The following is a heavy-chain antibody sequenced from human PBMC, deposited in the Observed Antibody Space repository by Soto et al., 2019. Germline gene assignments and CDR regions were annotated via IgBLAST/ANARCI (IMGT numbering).Heavy chain of an antibody. D-gene: IGHD4-17*01. CDR1: GYSFTTSG. V-gene: IGHV1-18*01. Sequence: VASVKVSCKASGYSFTTSGITWVRQAPGQGLEWMGWISTYNGNTNYAQKLQDRVTLTTDTSTSTAYMELRSLRSDDTAIYYCARRLYGDYDYWGQGTLVTV. J-gene: IGHJ4*02. CDR3: ARRLYGDYDY. CDR2: ISTYNGNT.